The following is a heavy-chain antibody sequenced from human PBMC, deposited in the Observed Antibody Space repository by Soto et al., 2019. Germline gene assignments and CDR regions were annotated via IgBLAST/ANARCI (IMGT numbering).Heavy chain of an antibody. CDR3: ARIGGVLWRGKGRYFHY. Sequence: GESLKISCKGSGYSFTSYWISWVRQMPGKGLEWMGRIDPSDSYTNYSPSFQGHVTISADKSISTAYLQWSSLKASDTAMYYCARIGGVLWRGKGRYFHYRCRGSLVT. D-gene: IGHD3-16*01. CDR2: IDPSDSYT. J-gene: IGHJ4*02. CDR1: GYSFTSYW. V-gene: IGHV5-10-1*01.